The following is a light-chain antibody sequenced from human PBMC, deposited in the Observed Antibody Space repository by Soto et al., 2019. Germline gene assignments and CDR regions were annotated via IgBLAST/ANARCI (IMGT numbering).Light chain of an antibody. CDR2: GAS. J-gene: IGKJ4*01. Sequence: EIVLTQSPGTLSLSPGERATLSCRASQSVRSNELAWYQQKPGQAPRLLIYGASSRATAIPDRVSGSGSGTDFTLTIRRLAPDDFAVYSCQQYGSSPLTFGGGTKVEFK. CDR1: QSVRSNE. V-gene: IGKV3-20*01. CDR3: QQYGSSPLT.